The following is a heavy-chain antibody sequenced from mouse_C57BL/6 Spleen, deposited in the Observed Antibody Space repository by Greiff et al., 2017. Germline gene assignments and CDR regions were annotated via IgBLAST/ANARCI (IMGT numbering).Heavy chain of an antibody. Sequence: VQLQQPGAELVRPGSSVKLSCKASGYTFTSYWMHWVKQRPIQGLEWIGNIDPSDSDTHYNQKFKDKATVTVDKSSSTAYMQLSSLTSEDSAVYYSARGLRYAMDYWGQGTSVTVSS. J-gene: IGHJ4*01. CDR3: ARGLRYAMDY. CDR2: IDPSDSDT. D-gene: IGHD3-3*01. CDR1: GYTFTSYW. V-gene: IGHV1-52*01.